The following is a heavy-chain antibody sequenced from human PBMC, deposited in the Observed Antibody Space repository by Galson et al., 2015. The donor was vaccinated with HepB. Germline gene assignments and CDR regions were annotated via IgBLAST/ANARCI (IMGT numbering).Heavy chain of an antibody. J-gene: IGHJ6*03. Sequence: ETLSLTCAVYGGSLSGYYWSWIRQPPGKGLEWIGEINHSGSTNYNPSLKSRVTISVDTSKNQFSLKLSSVTAADTAVYYCARGRSRYGTIGRYMDVWGRGTTVTVSS. V-gene: IGHV4-34*01. CDR2: INHSGST. D-gene: IGHD3-9*01. CDR3: ARGRSRYGTIGRYMDV. CDR1: GGSLSGYY.